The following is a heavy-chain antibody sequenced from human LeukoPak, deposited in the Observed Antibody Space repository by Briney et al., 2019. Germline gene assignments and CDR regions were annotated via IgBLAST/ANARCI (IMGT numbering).Heavy chain of an antibody. V-gene: IGHV3-30-3*01. Sequence: PGGSLRLSCAASGFXFSSYAIHWVRQAPGRGLEWVAVISYDGSNKYYADSVKGRFTISRDNSKNTLYLQMNSLRAEDTAVYYCARDKSSGSYPLYYFDYWGQGTLVTVSS. D-gene: IGHD1-26*01. J-gene: IGHJ4*02. CDR3: ARDKSSGSYPLYYFDY. CDR2: ISYDGSNK. CDR1: GFXFSSYA.